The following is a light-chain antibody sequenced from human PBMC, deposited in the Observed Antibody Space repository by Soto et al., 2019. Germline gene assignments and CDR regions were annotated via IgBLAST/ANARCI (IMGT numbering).Light chain of an antibody. CDR1: ALPKQF. Sequence: SYELTQPPSLLVSPGQTATIPCSGDALPKQFAYWYQQKEGQAPVLVIFKTTDRASGIPARFSGSSSGTTVTLTISGVRAEDEADYYCQSADSSGSYAVFGGGTQLTVL. J-gene: IGLJ7*01. CDR2: KTT. V-gene: IGLV3-25*02. CDR3: QSADSSGSYAV.